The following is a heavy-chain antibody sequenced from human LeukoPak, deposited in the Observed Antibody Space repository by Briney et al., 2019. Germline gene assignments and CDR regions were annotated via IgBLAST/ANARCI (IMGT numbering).Heavy chain of an antibody. CDR1: GFTFSSYA. CDR3: AGWLQLLGWFDP. CDR2: ISGSGGST. Sequence: PGGSLRLSCAASGFTFSSYAMSWVRQAPWKGLEWVSAISGSGGSTYYADSVKGRFTISRDNSKNTLYLQMNSLRAEDTAVYYCAGWLQLLGWFDPWGQGTLVTVSS. J-gene: IGHJ5*02. D-gene: IGHD5-24*01. V-gene: IGHV3-23*01.